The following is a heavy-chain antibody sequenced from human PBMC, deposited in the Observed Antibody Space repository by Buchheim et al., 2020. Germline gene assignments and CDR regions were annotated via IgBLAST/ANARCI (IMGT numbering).Heavy chain of an antibody. V-gene: IGHV3-30*03. CDR2: ISYDGSNK. J-gene: IGHJ6*03. Sequence: QVQLVESGGGVVQPGRSLRLSCAASGFTFSSYGMHWVRQAPGKGLEWVAVISYDGSNKYYADSVKGRFTISRDNSKNTLYLQMNSLRAEDTAVYYCAAPQTSYYYYYIGVWGNGTT. CDR1: GFTFSSYG. CDR3: AAPQTSYYYYYIGV.